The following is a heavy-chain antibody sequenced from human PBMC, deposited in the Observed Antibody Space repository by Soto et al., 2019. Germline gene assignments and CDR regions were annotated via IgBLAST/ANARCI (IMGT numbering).Heavy chain of an antibody. J-gene: IGHJ4*02. CDR1: GGSFSGYY. Sequence: QVQLQQWGAGLLKPSETLSLTCAVYGGSFSGYYWSWIRQPPGKGLEWIGEINHSGSTNYNPSLKSRVTISVDTSKNQFSLKLSSVTAADTAVYYCARVRPQYYFDYWGQGTLVTVSS. D-gene: IGHD4-17*01. CDR2: INHSGST. V-gene: IGHV4-34*01. CDR3: ARVRPQYYFDY.